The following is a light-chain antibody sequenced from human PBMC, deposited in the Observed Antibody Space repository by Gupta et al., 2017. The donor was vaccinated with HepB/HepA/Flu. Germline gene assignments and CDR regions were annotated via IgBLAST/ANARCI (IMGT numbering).Light chain of an antibody. CDR3: CSYAASHTFPYV. Sequence: QSALTQPRSVSGSPGQSVTISCTGTSSAVGEYNYVSWYQQNPGKAPKLIIYDVTKRPSGVPDRFSGSKSGGTAALTISGLQAEDEADYYCCSYAASHTFPYVFGTGTKVTVL. V-gene: IGLV2-11*02. J-gene: IGLJ1*01. CDR1: SSAVGEYNY. CDR2: DVT.